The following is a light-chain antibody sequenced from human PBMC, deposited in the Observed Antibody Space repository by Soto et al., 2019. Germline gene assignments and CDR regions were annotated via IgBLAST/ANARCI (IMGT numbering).Light chain of an antibody. CDR1: QSIGTF. CDR3: QQNYDTPIT. J-gene: IGKJ5*01. CDR2: AAS. V-gene: IGKV1-39*01. Sequence: DFEMTQSPSSLSAFVVDRVTMTCRASQSIGTFLSWYQQKSGRAPKLLIYAASSLQIGVPSRFSGSGSGTNFTLTISSLQPEDFATYFCQQNYDTPITFGQGTRLEI.